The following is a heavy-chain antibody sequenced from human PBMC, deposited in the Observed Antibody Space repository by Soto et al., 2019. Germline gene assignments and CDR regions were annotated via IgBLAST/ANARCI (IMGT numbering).Heavy chain of an antibody. Sequence: SETLSLTCTVSVGSVSSGSYYWSWIRQPPGKGLEWIGYIYYSGSTNYNPSLKSRVTISVDTSKNQFSLKLSSVTAADTAVYYCARGEYYFDYWGQGTLVTVSS. J-gene: IGHJ4*02. CDR2: IYYSGST. CDR1: VGSVSSGSYY. CDR3: ARGEYYFDY. V-gene: IGHV4-61*01.